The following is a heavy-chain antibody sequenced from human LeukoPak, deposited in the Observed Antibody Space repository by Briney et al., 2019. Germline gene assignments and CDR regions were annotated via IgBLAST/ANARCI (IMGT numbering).Heavy chain of an antibody. D-gene: IGHD4-17*01. CDR3: ARDLLATVTTGESDY. CDR1: GFTVRSNY. Sequence: GGSLRLSCAASGFTVRSNYMGWVRQAPGKGLEWVSVIYSGGSTYYADSVKGRFTISRDNSKNTLYLQMNSLRAEDTAVYYCARDLLATVTTGESDYWGQGTLVTVSS. V-gene: IGHV3-66*02. CDR2: IYSGGST. J-gene: IGHJ4*02.